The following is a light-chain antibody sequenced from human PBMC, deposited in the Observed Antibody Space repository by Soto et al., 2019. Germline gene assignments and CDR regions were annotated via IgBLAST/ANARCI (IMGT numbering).Light chain of an antibody. J-gene: IGKJ2*01. V-gene: IGKV1-9*01. Sequence: IQLTQSPSSLSASVGDRVTITCRASQDISSYLAWYQQKPGTAPKVLIFGASTLESGVPLRFSGSGSGTYFTLTINYLLPEDFATYYCQHLNDYPYTFGQGTKLEIK. CDR1: QDISSY. CDR3: QHLNDYPYT. CDR2: GAS.